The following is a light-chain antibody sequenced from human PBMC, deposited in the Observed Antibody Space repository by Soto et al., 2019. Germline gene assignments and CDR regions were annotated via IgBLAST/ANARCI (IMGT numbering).Light chain of an antibody. CDR3: QQYGSSPIT. CDR1: QSISTN. CDR2: GAS. J-gene: IGKJ5*01. V-gene: IGKV3-15*01. Sequence: EMVMTQSPATLSASPGERATLSCRASQSISTNLAWYQQKPGQAPRLLIYGASTRATGIPERFSGSGSGTGFSLTISSLEPEDSAVYYCQQYGSSPITFGQGTRLEI.